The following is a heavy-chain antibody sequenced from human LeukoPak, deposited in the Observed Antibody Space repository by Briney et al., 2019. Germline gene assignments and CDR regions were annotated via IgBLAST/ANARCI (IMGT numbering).Heavy chain of an antibody. CDR2: FDPEDGET. J-gene: IGHJ3*02. D-gene: IGHD5-12*01. CDR1: GYTLTELS. V-gene: IGHV1-24*01. CDR3: ARLYSGYGDAFDI. Sequence: ASVKVSCKVSGYTLTELSMHWVRQAPGKGLEWMGGFDPEDGETIYAQKFQGRVTITRNTSISTAYMELSSLRSEDTAVYYCARLYSGYGDAFDIWGQGTMVTVSS.